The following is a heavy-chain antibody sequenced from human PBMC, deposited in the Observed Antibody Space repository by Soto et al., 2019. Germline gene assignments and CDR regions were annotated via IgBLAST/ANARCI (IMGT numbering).Heavy chain of an antibody. CDR3: AMRNSGYDYAFDY. CDR2: ISDSGSTT. J-gene: IGHJ4*02. CDR1: GFPFNSFA. Sequence: PGGSLRLSCAVSGFPFNSFAMNWVRQAPGRGLEWVSFISDSGSTTHYAVSVKGRFTISRDNAKKSLYLQMNSLRDEDTAVYFFAMRNSGYDYAFDYWAQGTLVTLFS. D-gene: IGHD5-12*01. V-gene: IGHV3-48*02.